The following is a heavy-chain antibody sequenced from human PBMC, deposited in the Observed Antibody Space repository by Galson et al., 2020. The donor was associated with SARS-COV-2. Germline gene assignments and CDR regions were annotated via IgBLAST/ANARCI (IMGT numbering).Heavy chain of an antibody. CDR3: ARGNPGYYYYYMDV. V-gene: IGHV4-59*01. J-gene: IGHJ6*03. Sequence: SETLSLTCTVSGGSISSYYWSWIRQPPGKGLEWIGYIYYSGSTNYNPSLKSRVTISVDTSKNQFSLKLSSVTAADTAVYYCARGNPGYYYYYMDVWGKRDHGHRLL. CDR2: IYYSGST. CDR1: GGSISSYY.